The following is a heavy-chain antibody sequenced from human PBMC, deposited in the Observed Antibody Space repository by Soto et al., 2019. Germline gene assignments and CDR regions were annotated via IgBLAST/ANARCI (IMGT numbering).Heavy chain of an antibody. Sequence: PSATLSLTCAVSGGSLSGYYWGWIRLPQGKGLEWIGEINHSGSTNYNPSLKSRVTISVDTSKNQFSLKLSSVTAADTAVYYCARNPDSSSWYCLYYYYDGMDVWGQGTTVTVSS. CDR2: INHSGST. J-gene: IGHJ6*02. V-gene: IGHV4-34*01. CDR3: ARNPDSSSWYCLYYYYDGMDV. CDR1: GGSLSGYY. D-gene: IGHD6-13*01.